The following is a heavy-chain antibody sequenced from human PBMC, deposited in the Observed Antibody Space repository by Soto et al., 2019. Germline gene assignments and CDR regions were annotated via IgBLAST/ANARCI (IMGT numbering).Heavy chain of an antibody. CDR1: GGSISSGDRF. CDR3: ARGEVCGYTTCPPTF. D-gene: IGHD3-16*02. J-gene: IGHJ4*02. V-gene: IGHV4-30-4*01. CDR2: ISNSGTT. Sequence: SETLSLTCTVSGGSISSGDRFWSWIRQPPGMGLESIVYISNSGTTYYNPSLKSRVIMSVDTSRNQFSLKLSSVTAADTAIYYCARGEVCGYTTCPPTFWGQGTLVTVSS.